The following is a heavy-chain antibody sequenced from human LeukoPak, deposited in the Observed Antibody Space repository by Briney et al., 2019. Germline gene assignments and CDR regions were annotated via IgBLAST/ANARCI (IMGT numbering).Heavy chain of an antibody. CDR1: GFTFSSYA. Sequence: GSLRLSCAASGFTFSSYAMSWVRQAPGKGLEWVASIYYSGNTHYNPSLKSRVTISVETSRNQFSLELRSATAADSAMYYCARNVSRGEPGGAFDIWGQGTMVTVSS. CDR2: IYYSGNT. J-gene: IGHJ3*02. V-gene: IGHV4-38-2*01. CDR3: ARNVSRGEPGGAFDI. D-gene: IGHD5-24*01.